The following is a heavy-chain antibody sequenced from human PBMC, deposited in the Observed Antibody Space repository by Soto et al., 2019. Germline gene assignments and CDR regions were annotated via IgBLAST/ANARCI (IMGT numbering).Heavy chain of an antibody. CDR1: GGSISSYY. CDR2: IYCSGST. J-gene: IGHJ6*02. Sequence: PSETLSLTCTVSGGSISSYYWSWIRQPPGKGLEWIGYIYCSGSTNYNPSLKSRVTISVDTSKNQFSLKLSSVTAADTAVYYCASVRGGYYYAMDVWGQGTTGTVSS. V-gene: IGHV4-59*12. CDR3: ASVRGGYYYAMDV. D-gene: IGHD3-10*02.